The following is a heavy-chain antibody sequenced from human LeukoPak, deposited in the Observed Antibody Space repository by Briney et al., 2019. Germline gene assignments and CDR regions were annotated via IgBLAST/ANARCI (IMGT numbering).Heavy chain of an antibody. V-gene: IGHV1-24*01. Sequence: GASVKVSCKVSGFALDELSMHWLRQAPGKGPEWMGGFDTENGETVYAQKFQDRVTLTEDRSTDIAYMELSSLKFEDTAVYYCAIAGFDILTGYKKWGQGTLVTVSS. J-gene: IGHJ4*02. CDR1: GFALDELS. CDR2: FDTENGET. CDR3: AIAGFDILTGYKK. D-gene: IGHD3-9*01.